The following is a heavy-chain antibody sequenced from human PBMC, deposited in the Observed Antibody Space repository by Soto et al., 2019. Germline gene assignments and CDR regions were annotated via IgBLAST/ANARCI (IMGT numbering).Heavy chain of an antibody. Sequence: SETLSLTCAVYGGSFSGYYWSWIRQPPGKGLEWIGEINHSGSTNYNPSLKSRVTISVDTSKNQFSLKLSSVTAADTAVYYCARGGWFGELLASYRSLLDYYGMDVWGQGTTVTVSS. CDR3: ARGGWFGELLASYRSLLDYYGMDV. J-gene: IGHJ6*02. CDR2: INHSGST. V-gene: IGHV4-34*01. D-gene: IGHD3-10*01. CDR1: GGSFSGYY.